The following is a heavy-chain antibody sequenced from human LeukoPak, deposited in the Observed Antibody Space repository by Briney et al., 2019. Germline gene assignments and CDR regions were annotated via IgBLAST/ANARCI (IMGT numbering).Heavy chain of an antibody. CDR2: IIPIFGTA. CDR3: ARDHLAYYDSSGYCPFDY. J-gene: IGHJ4*02. Sequence: SVTVSCKASGGTFSSYAISWVRQAPGQGLEWMGGIIPIFGTANYAQKFQGRVTITADESTSTAYMELSSLRSEDTAVYYCARDHLAYYDSSGYCPFDYWGQGTLVTVSS. V-gene: IGHV1-69*13. D-gene: IGHD3-22*01. CDR1: GGTFSSYA.